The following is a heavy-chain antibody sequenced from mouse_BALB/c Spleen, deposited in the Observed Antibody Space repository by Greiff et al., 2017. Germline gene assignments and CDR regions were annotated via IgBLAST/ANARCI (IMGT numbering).Heavy chain of an antibody. J-gene: IGHJ3*01. CDR2: IDPSDSYT. CDR3: ARGPGRFAY. Sequence: QVQLQQPGAELVKPGASVKLSCKASGYTFTSYWMHWVKQRPGQGLEWIGEIDPSDSYTNYNQKFKGKATLTVDKSSSTAYMQLSSLTSEDSAVYYCARGPGRFAYWGQGTLVTVSA. CDR1: GYTFTSYW. V-gene: IGHV1-69*02.